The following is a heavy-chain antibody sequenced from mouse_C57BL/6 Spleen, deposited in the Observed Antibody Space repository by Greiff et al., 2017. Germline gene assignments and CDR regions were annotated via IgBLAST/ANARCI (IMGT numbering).Heavy chain of an antibody. J-gene: IGHJ4*01. CDR3: ARPSYYYYDNYAMDY. CDR2: IDPSDSET. V-gene: IGHV1-52*01. CDR1: GYTFTSYW. D-gene: IGHD2-4*01. Sequence: QVQLQQPGAELVRPGSSVKLSCKASGYTFTSYWMHWVKQRPIQGLEWIGNIDPSDSETHYNQKFKDKATLTVDKSSSTAYMQLSSLTYEDSAVYYCARPSYYYYDNYAMDYWGQGTSVTVSS.